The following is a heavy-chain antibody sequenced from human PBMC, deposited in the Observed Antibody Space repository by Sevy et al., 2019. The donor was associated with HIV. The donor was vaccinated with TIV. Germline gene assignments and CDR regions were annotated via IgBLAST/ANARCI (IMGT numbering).Heavy chain of an antibody. J-gene: IGHJ6*02. V-gene: IGHV3-23*01. CDR2: ISGSGGST. CDR1: GFTFSSYA. CDR3: VKPDYGEYNYYYYGMDV. D-gene: IGHD4-17*01. Sequence: GGSLRLSCAASGFTFSSYAMSWVRQAPGKGLEWVSAISGSGGSTYYADSVKGRFTISRDNSKNTLYLQMNSLRAEDTAVYYDVKPDYGEYNYYYYGMDVWGQGTTVTVSS.